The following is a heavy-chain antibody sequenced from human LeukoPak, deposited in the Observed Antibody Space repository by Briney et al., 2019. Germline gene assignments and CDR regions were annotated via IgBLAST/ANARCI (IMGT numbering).Heavy chain of an antibody. CDR1: GFTLSGHA. V-gene: IGHV3-23*01. CDR2: IIDVGDT. J-gene: IGHJ4*02. CDR3: AKDYCRGGNCPLPFFDS. Sequence: GALRPSWAGSGFTLSGHAMSLGRPAPGKGVEWVSGIIDVGDTYYADSVKSRFTISRDSSKNTVYLQMNSLRAEDTATYYCAKDYCRGGNCPLPFFDSWGQGTLVTVSS. D-gene: IGHD2-15*01.